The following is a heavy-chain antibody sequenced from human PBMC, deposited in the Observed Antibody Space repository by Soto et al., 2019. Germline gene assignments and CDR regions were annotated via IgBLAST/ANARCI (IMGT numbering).Heavy chain of an antibody. CDR1: GGSFSGYY. CDR2: INHSGST. Sequence: SETLSLTCAVYGGSFSGYYWSWIRQPPGKGLEWIGEINHSGSTNYNPSLKSRVTISVDTSKNQFSLKLSSVTVADTAVYYCARGAGTTAEYFQHWGQGTLVTVS. J-gene: IGHJ1*01. D-gene: IGHD1-7*01. CDR3: ARGAGTTAEYFQH. V-gene: IGHV4-34*01.